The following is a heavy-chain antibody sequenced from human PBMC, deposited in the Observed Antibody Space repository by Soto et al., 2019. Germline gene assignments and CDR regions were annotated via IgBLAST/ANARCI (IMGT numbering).Heavy chain of an antibody. D-gene: IGHD3-10*01. CDR2: IYHSGST. CDR1: GGSISSSKW. Sequence: SETLSLTCAVSGGSISSSKWWTWVRQPPGKGLEWIGEIYHSGSTNYIPSLKSRVTISVDKSKNQFSLELTSVTAADTAVYYCATRFDGLGSYEYWGQGTLVNVSS. V-gene: IGHV4-4*02. J-gene: IGHJ4*02. CDR3: ATRFDGLGSYEY.